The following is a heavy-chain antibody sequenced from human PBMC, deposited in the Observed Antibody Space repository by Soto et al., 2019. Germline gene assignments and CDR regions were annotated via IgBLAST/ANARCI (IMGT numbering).Heavy chain of an antibody. CDR3: ARMATSGTLNWFDP. V-gene: IGHV1-8*01. CDR2: MNPNSGNG. J-gene: IGHJ5*02. CDR1: GYAFSKND. Sequence: QVQLVQSGAEVKEPGASVKVSCQASGYAFSKNDSSWWRPVSGQGLEWMGWMNPNSGNGGYAQKFQGRVTMTRDTSTSTAYLELSSLASDDTAIYYCARMATSGTLNWFDPWGQGTLVTVSS.